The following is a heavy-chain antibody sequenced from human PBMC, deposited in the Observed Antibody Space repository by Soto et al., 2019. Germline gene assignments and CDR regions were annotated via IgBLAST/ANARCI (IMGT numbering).Heavy chain of an antibody. Sequence: ASVKVSCKASGCTFSSYAISWVRQAPGQGLEWMGGIIPIFGTANYAQKFQGRVTITADESTSTAYMELSSLRSEDTAVYYCAREATPQYKYDSSGFNPLAYWGQVT. J-gene: IGHJ4*02. CDR2: IIPIFGTA. CDR3: AREATPQYKYDSSGFNPLAY. V-gene: IGHV1-69*13. D-gene: IGHD3-22*01. CDR1: GCTFSSYA.